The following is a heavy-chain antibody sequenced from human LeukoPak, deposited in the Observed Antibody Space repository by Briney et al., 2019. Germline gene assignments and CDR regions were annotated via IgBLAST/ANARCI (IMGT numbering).Heavy chain of an antibody. J-gene: IGHJ4*02. V-gene: IGHV3-23*01. CDR3: AKDLDIAVTITGN. CDR2: VSGSGGST. Sequence: GGSLRLSCAASGFTFSSYAMSWVRQAPGKGLEWVSGVSGSGGSTYYADSVKGRFTISRDNSKNTLYLQMNSLRAEDTAVYYCAKDLDIAVTITGNWGQGTLVTVSS. D-gene: IGHD5-12*01. CDR1: GFTFSSYA.